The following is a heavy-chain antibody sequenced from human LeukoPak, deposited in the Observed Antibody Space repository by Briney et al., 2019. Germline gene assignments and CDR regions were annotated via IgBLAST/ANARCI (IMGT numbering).Heavy chain of an antibody. CDR3: ARDRGSYDPTYYFDY. Sequence: GGSLRLSCAASGFTFSSYWMHWVRQAPGKGLVWVSRIKSDGSSTTYADSVKGRFTISRDNSKNTLYLQMNSLRAEDTAVYYCARDRGSYDPTYYFDYWGQGTLVTVSS. J-gene: IGHJ4*02. V-gene: IGHV3-74*01. CDR1: GFTFSSYW. D-gene: IGHD5-18*01. CDR2: IKSDGSST.